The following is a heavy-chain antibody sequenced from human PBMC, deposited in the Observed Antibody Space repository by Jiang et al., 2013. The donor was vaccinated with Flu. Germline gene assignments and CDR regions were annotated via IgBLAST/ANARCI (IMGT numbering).Heavy chain of an antibody. V-gene: IGHV4-30-4*01. CDR1: GGSISSGDYY. Sequence: GPGLVKPSQTLSLTCTVSGGSISSGDYYWSWIRQPPGKGLEWIGYIYYSGSTYYNPSLKSRVTISVDTSKNQFSLKLSSVTAADTAVYYCARGLPLAAAGTAPFDYWGQGTLVTVSS. CDR3: ARGLPLAAAGTAPFDY. D-gene: IGHD6-13*01. J-gene: IGHJ4*02. CDR2: IYYSGST.